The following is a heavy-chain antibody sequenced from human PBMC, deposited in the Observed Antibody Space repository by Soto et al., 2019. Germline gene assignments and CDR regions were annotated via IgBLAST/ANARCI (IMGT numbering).Heavy chain of an antibody. Sequence: QVQLQESGPGLVKPSQTLSLTCTVSGGSISSGGYYWSWIRQHPGKGLEWIGYIYYSGSTYYNPSRKSPVTLPADTSKNQVPLKLSSVTAADTAVYYCAREEGGGYDHRWFDPWGQGTLVTVSS. CDR1: GGSISSGGYY. CDR3: AREEGGGYDHRWFDP. V-gene: IGHV4-31*01. CDR2: IYYSGST. J-gene: IGHJ5*02. D-gene: IGHD5-12*01.